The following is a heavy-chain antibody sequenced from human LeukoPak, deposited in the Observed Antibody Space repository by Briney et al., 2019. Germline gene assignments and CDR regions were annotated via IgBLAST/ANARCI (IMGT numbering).Heavy chain of an antibody. J-gene: IGHJ4*02. Sequence: GGSLRLSCAVSGFTFTSYWTSWVRQAPGKGLEWVANIKQDGSEKYYVDSVKGRFTISRDNAKNSLDLQMNSLRVEDTAVYYCAKGLRWNDYRGQGTLVTVSS. D-gene: IGHD4-23*01. CDR3: AKGLRWNDY. V-gene: IGHV3-7*01. CDR1: GFTFTSYW. CDR2: IKQDGSEK.